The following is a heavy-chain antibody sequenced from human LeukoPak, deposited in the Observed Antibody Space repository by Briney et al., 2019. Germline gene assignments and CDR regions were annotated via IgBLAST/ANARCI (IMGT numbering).Heavy chain of an antibody. CDR2: ISSNTIYT. CDR3: ARGLFNYDNSGLNY. Sequence: GGSLRLSCAASGFTFSEHYMSWVRQAPGKGLEWLSYISSNTIYTNYADSVKGRFSISRDNAKNSLYLQMNSLRVEDTAVYYCARGLFNYDNSGLNYWGQGTLVTVTS. V-gene: IGHV3-11*06. J-gene: IGHJ4*02. D-gene: IGHD3-22*01. CDR1: GFTFSEHY.